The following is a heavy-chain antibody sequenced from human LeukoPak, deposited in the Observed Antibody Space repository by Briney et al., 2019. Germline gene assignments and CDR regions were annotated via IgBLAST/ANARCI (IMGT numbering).Heavy chain of an antibody. J-gene: IGHJ6*03. CDR3: ARVLRNYYYYMDV. CDR2: INHSGST. CDR1: GGSFSGYY. D-gene: IGHD5/OR15-5a*01. Sequence: SETLSLTCAVYGGSFSGYYWSWIRQPPGKGLEWIGEINHSGSTNYDPSLKSRVTIPVDTSKNQFSLSLSSVTAADTAVYYCARVLRNYYYYMDVWGKGTTVTVSS. V-gene: IGHV4-34*01.